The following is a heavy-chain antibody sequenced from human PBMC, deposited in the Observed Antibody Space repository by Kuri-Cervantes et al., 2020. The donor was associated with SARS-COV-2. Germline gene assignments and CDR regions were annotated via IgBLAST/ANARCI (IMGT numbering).Heavy chain of an antibody. CDR1: GFTFSSYA. Sequence: ETLSLTCAASGFTFSSYAMSWVRQAPGKGPEWVGRIRSKANSYATAYAASVKGRFTISRDDSKNTAYLQMNSLRAEDTAVYYCARDGGGYDYGSYYYYYGMDVWGQGTTVTVSS. CDR3: ARDGGGYDYGSYYYYYGMDV. CDR2: IRSKANSYAT. J-gene: IGHJ6*01. V-gene: IGHV3-73*01. D-gene: IGHD5-12*01.